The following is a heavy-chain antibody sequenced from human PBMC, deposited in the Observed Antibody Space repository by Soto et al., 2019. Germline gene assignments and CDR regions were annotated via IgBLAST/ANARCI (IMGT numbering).Heavy chain of an antibody. D-gene: IGHD3-22*01. J-gene: IGHJ4*02. Sequence: EVQLLESGGGLIQPGGSLRLSCAASEFTFKSYAMSWVRQAPGEGLEWVSAIRYIGYSTYYADSVKGRFTISRNNSKITLFLQMDSLRPEDTAVYVCAKDYSDDSSGVLDYWGQGTLVTVSS. CDR3: AKDYSDDSSGVLDY. CDR2: IRYIGYST. CDR1: EFTFKSYA. V-gene: IGHV3-23*01.